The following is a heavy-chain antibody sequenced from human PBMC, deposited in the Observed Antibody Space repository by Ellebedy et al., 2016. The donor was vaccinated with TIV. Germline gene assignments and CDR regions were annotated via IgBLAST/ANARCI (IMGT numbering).Heavy chain of an antibody. CDR3: ARRTNTGSYNYFNY. V-gene: IGHV4-4*07. D-gene: IGHD1-26*01. Sequence: SETLSLXCSVSGDSISDYCWAWFRQPAGKGLEWIGHIYTSGSTNYNPSLNSRVTMSIDTSKNQFSLRLSSVTAADTAVYYCARRTNTGSYNYFNYWGQGTLVTVSS. CDR1: GDSISDYC. J-gene: IGHJ4*02. CDR2: IYTSGST.